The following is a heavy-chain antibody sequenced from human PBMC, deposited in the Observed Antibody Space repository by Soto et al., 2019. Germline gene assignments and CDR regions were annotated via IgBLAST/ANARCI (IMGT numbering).Heavy chain of an antibody. CDR3: ARHRGPAPVY. CDR2: LFYGGTT. CDR1: GGSISGYY. V-gene: IGHV4-39*01. Sequence: QVQLQESGPGLVKPSETLSLTCTVSGGSISGYYWTWIRQPPGKGLEWVGSLFYGGTTDYNPSLKSRLTMSFDTSKNHFSLKPRSVTAADTAVYYCARHRGPAPVYWGQGTLVTASS. D-gene: IGHD3-10*01. J-gene: IGHJ4*02.